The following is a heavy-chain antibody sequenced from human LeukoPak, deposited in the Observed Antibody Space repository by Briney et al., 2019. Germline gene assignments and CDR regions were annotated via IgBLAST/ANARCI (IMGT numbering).Heavy chain of an antibody. D-gene: IGHD4-23*01. CDR3: ARAKVEDGGNSFFDY. J-gene: IGHJ4*02. V-gene: IGHV1-46*01. CDR2: INPSGGST. Sequence: ASVKVSCMASGYTFTSYYMHWVRQAPGQGLEWMGIINPSGGSTSYAQKFQGRVTMTRDTSTSTVYMELSSLRSEDTAVYYCARAKVEDGGNSFFDYWGQGTLVTVSS. CDR1: GYTFTSYY.